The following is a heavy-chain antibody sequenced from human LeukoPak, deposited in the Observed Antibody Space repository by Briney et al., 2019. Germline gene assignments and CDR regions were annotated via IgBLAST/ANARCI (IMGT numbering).Heavy chain of an antibody. J-gene: IGHJ3*02. CDR1: GFTFSSYN. D-gene: IGHD1-26*01. CDR2: ISDSSNYI. CDR3: ARGSGLWELLRQDAFDI. V-gene: IGHV3-21*01. Sequence: PGGSLRLSCAASGFTFSSYNMNWVRQAPGKGLEWVSCISDSSNYIYYADSVKGRFTISRDNAKNSLYLELNSLRAEDTAVYHCARGSGLWELLRQDAFDIWGQGTMVTVSS.